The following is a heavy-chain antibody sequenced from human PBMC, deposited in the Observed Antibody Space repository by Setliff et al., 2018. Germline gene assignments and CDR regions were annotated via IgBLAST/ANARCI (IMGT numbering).Heavy chain of an antibody. CDR1: GGSFSGYY. J-gene: IGHJ4*01. V-gene: IGHV4-34*01. Sequence: SETLSLTCAVYGGSFSGYYWSWIRQPPGKGLEWIGEINHSGSTNYNPSLKSRVTISVDTSKNQFSLKLSSVTAADTAVYYCARYYGSGPLNWNDLDYWGHGTLVTVSS. CDR3: ARYYGSGPLNWNDLDY. CDR2: INHSGST. D-gene: IGHD3-10*01.